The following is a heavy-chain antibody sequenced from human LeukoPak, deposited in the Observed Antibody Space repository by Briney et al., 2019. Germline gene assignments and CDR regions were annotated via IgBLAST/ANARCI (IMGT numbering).Heavy chain of an antibody. D-gene: IGHD3-22*01. CDR3: ARASLVVITTDFDY. V-gene: IGHV1-69*04. Sequence: GASVKVSCKASGGTFSSYAISWVRQAPGQGLEWMGRIIPILGIANYAQKFQGRVTMTRDTSISTAYMELSRLRSDDTAVYYCARASLVVITTDFDYWGQGTLVTVSS. J-gene: IGHJ4*02. CDR1: GGTFSSYA. CDR2: IIPILGIA.